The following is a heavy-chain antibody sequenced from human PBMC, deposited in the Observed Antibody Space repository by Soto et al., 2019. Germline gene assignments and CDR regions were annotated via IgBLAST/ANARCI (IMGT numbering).Heavy chain of an antibody. Sequence: GGSLRLSCAASGFTFSSYAMSWVRQAPGKGLEWVSAISGSGGSTYYADSVKGRFTISRDNSKNTLYLQMNSLRAEDTAVYYCAKNPTQSGYSTCDYWGQGTLVTVSS. CDR1: GFTFSSYA. J-gene: IGHJ4*02. CDR2: ISGSGGST. V-gene: IGHV3-23*01. D-gene: IGHD5-12*01. CDR3: AKNPTQSGYSTCDY.